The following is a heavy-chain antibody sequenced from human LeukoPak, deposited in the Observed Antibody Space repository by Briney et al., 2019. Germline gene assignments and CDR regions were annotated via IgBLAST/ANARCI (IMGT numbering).Heavy chain of an antibody. Sequence: PSETLSLTCTVSGGSISSYYWSWIRQPPGKGLEWIGEINHSGSTNYNPSLKSRVTISVDTSKNQFSLKLSSVTAADTAVYYCATHLWLTGDFDYWGQGTLVTVSS. J-gene: IGHJ4*02. CDR1: GGSISSYY. CDR3: ATHLWLTGDFDY. CDR2: INHSGST. D-gene: IGHD3-10*01. V-gene: IGHV4-34*01.